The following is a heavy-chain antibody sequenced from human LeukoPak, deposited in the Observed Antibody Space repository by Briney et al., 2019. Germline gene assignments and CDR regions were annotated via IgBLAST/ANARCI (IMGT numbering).Heavy chain of an antibody. CDR2: MNSDGSAT. V-gene: IGHV3-74*01. CDR1: GFTFNSYW. J-gene: IGHJ4*02. Sequence: TGGSLRLSCAASGFTFNSYWMHWVRQAPGKGLAWVARMNSDGSATTYADSVKGRFTIFRDNAKNTLYLQMNSLRAEDTAVYYCAREFEAPGFWAFDYWGQGTLVTASS. D-gene: IGHD3-16*01. CDR3: AREFEAPGFWAFDY.